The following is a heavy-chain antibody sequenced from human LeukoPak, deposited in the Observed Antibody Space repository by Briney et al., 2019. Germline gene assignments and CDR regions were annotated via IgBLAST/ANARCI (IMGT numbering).Heavy chain of an antibody. CDR1: GGSTTGYF. CDR3: ARHVTVTYDAFDL. CDR2: VYYKGDT. V-gene: IGHV4-59*08. D-gene: IGHD4-11*01. J-gene: IGHJ3*01. Sequence: SETLSLTCSVSGGSTTGYFWTWIRQPPGKGPEWIGYVYYKGDTSYSPSLDSRVSISVDTSKKQFSLKLNSVTAADTAMYYCARHVTVTYDAFDLWGQGTMVAVSS.